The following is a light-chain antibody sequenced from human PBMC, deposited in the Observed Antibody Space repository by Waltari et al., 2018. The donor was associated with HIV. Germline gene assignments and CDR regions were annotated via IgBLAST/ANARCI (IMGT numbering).Light chain of an antibody. Sequence: DIQMTQSPSSLSASVGDRVTITCRASQSISSFLNWYQQRPGKVPKLLIYAASTLQSGVPSRFSGSGSGTDFTLTISSLQREEFATYYCQQSYSTPRFGGGTKVEIK. CDR3: QQSYSTPR. CDR2: AAS. J-gene: IGKJ4*01. CDR1: QSISSF. V-gene: IGKV1-39*01.